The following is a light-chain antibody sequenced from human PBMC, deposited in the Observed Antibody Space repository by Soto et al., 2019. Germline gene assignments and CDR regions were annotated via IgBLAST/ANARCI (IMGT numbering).Light chain of an antibody. CDR3: QQLNRYPIT. V-gene: IGKV1-9*01. Sequence: IQLTQSPSSLSASVGDRVTITCRASQGINTFLAWYQQKPGKAPKLLIYAASTLQSGVPSRFSGSGSGTDFTLNISSLQSEDFATYYCQQLNRYPITFGQGTRLEIK. CDR2: AAS. CDR1: QGINTF. J-gene: IGKJ5*01.